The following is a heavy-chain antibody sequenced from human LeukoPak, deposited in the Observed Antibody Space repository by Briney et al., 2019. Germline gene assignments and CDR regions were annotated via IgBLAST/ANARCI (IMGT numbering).Heavy chain of an antibody. J-gene: IGHJ4*02. CDR1: GGSISSSSYY. V-gene: IGHV4-39*07. CDR3: ARLAQYYDSSGYSFSFDC. CDR2: IYYSGST. D-gene: IGHD3-22*01. Sequence: SEILSLTCTVSGGSISSSSYYWGWIRQPPGKGLEWIGSIYYSGSTYYNPSLKSRVTISVDTSKNQFSLKLSSVTAADTAVYYCARLAQYYDSSGYSFSFDCWGQGTLVTVSS.